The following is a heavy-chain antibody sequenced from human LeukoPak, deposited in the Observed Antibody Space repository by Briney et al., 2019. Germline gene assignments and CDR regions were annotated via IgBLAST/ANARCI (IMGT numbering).Heavy chain of an antibody. D-gene: IGHD2-21*02. J-gene: IGHJ4*02. CDR3: AKRKSGDCYIDY. Sequence: GGSLRLSCAASGFTFGSYAMSWVRQAPGKGLEWVSAISGSGGSTYYADSVKGRFTISRDNSKNTLYLQMNSLRAEDTAVYYCAKRKSGDCYIDYWGQGTLVTVSS. CDR2: ISGSGGST. CDR1: GFTFGSYA. V-gene: IGHV3-23*01.